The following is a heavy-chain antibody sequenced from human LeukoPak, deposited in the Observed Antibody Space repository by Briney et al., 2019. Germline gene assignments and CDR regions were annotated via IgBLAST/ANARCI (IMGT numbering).Heavy chain of an antibody. V-gene: IGHV1-18*01. CDR2: ISAYNGNT. CDR3: ARAVPLLYCSSTSCYYFDY. J-gene: IGHJ4*02. D-gene: IGHD2-2*01. Sequence: ASVNVSCTASGYTFTIYGISWVRQAPGQGLELMGWISAYNGNTNYAQKLQGRVTMTTDTSTSTAYMELRSLRSDDTAVYYCARAVPLLYCSSTSCYYFDYWGQGTLVTVSS. CDR1: GYTFTIYG.